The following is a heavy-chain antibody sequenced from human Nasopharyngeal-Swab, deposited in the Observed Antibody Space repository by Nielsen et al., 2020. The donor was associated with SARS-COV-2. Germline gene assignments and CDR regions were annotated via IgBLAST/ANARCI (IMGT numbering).Heavy chain of an antibody. D-gene: IGHD4-23*01. CDR3: AKVYGGSEFDP. V-gene: IGHV3-30*18. CDR1: GFTFSSYG. J-gene: IGHJ5*02. Sequence: GESLKISGAASGFTFSSYGMHWVRQAPGKGLEWVALISYDGSNKYYADSVKGRFTISRDNSKNTLYLQMNSLRAEDTAVYYCAKVYGGSEFDPWGQGTLVTVSS. CDR2: ISYDGSNK.